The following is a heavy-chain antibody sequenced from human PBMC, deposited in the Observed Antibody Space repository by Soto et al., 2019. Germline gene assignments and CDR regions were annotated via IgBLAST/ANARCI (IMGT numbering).Heavy chain of an antibody. CDR2: ISGSGGST. Sequence: EVQLLESGGGLVQPGGSLRLSCAASGFTFSSYAMSWVRQAPGKGLEWVSAISGSGGSTYYADSVKGRFTISRDNSKNTLYLQMNSLRAEDTAVYYCAKGGQGTMIVVVNLYYFDYWGQGTLVTVSS. D-gene: IGHD3-22*01. V-gene: IGHV3-23*01. J-gene: IGHJ4*02. CDR3: AKGGQGTMIVVVNLYYFDY. CDR1: GFTFSSYA.